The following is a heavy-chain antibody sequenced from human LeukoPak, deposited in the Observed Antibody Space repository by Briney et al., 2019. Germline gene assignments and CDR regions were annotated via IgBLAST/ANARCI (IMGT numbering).Heavy chain of an antibody. V-gene: IGHV4-39*01. Sequence: PSETLSLTCTVPGGSISSSSYYWGWIRQPPGKGLEWIGSIFYSGGTYNNPSLKSRVTISVDTFKNQFSLKLNSVTAADTAVYYCARHSYYSASGTDYNSGYFDYWGQGTLVTVSS. CDR2: IFYSGGT. J-gene: IGHJ4*02. CDR1: GGSISSSSYY. D-gene: IGHD3-10*01. CDR3: ARHSYYSASGTDYNSGYFDY.